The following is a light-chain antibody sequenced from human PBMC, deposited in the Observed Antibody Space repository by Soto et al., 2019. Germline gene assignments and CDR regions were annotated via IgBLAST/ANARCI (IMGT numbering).Light chain of an antibody. Sequence: QSALTQPASVSGSPGQSITISCTGTSSDVGGYNYVSWYQQHPGKAPKLMIYEVSYRPSGVSNRFSGSKSGNTASLTISGLQAEDEADYYFSSYTSSSTVVFGGGTKLTVL. CDR3: SSYTSSSTVV. V-gene: IGLV2-14*01. CDR1: SSDVGGYNY. J-gene: IGLJ2*01. CDR2: EVS.